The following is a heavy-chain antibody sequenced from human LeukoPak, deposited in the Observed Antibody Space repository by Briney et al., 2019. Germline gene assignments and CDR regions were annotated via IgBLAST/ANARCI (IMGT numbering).Heavy chain of an antibody. CDR3: ARGGDYGARYNWFGP. V-gene: IGHV4-34*01. J-gene: IGHJ5*02. CDR2: INHSGST. CDR1: GGSFSGYY. D-gene: IGHD4-17*01. Sequence: SETLSLTCAVYGGSFSGYYWNWIRQPPGKGLEWIGEINHSGSTNYNPSLKSRVTISVDTSKNQFSLKMRSVTAADTAVYYCARGGDYGARYNWFGPWGQGTLVTVSS.